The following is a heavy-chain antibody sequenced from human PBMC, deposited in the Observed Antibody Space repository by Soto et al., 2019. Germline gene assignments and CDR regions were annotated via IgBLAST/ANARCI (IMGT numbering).Heavy chain of an antibody. CDR3: AGRNGSGRYSWYYYGMDV. J-gene: IGHJ6*02. D-gene: IGHD3-10*01. V-gene: IGHV4-34*01. Sequence: SETLSLTCAVYGGSFSGYYWSWIRQPPGKGLEWIGEINHSGSTNYNPSLKSRVTISVDTSKNQFSLKLSSVTAADTAVYYCAGRNGSGRYSWYYYGMDVWGQGTTVTVSS. CDR2: INHSGST. CDR1: GGSFSGYY.